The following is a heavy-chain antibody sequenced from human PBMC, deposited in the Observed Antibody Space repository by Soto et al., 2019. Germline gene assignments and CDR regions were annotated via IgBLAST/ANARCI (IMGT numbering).Heavy chain of an antibody. D-gene: IGHD5-12*01. CDR1: GGTFSSYA. V-gene: IGHV1-69*01. J-gene: IGHJ4*02. Sequence: QVQLVQSGAEVKKPGSSVKVSCKASGGTFSSYAISWVRQAPRQGLEWMGGIIPIFGTANYAQKFQGRVTITADESTSTAYMELSSLRSEDTAVYYCARVFGRRDGYNWPFDYWGQGTLVTVSS. CDR2: IIPIFGTA. CDR3: ARVFGRRDGYNWPFDY.